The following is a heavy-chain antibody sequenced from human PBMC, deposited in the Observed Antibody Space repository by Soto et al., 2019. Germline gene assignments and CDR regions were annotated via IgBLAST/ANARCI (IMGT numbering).Heavy chain of an antibody. Sequence: GSLRLSCVASGIPFGSRAMSWVRQAPGEGLEWVSTITDTGGDTKYADSVRGRFTMSRDNSKKTLYLQMNSLRVEDSALYYCARGSTDSYPGSRIFDFWGRGTLVTVSS. CDR2: ITDTGGDT. V-gene: IGHV3-23*01. J-gene: IGHJ4*02. CDR1: GIPFGSRA. CDR3: ARGSTDSYPGSRIFDF. D-gene: IGHD3-10*01.